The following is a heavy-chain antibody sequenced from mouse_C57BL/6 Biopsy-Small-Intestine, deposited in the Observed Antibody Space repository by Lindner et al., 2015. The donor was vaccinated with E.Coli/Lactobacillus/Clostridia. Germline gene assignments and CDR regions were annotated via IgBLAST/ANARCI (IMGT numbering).Heavy chain of an antibody. CDR3: ARSEGSSGFFDS. V-gene: IGHV1-31*01. J-gene: IGHJ2*01. Sequence: VQLQESGPELVKPGASVKISCKASGYSFTGYYMRWVKQSHGNILDWIGYIYPSNGISSYNQKFRGKATLTVDKSSTTAYMELRSLTSEDSAVYFCARSEGSSGFFDSWGQGTTLTVSS. CDR2: IYPSNGIS. CDR1: GYSFTGYY. D-gene: IGHD3-2*02.